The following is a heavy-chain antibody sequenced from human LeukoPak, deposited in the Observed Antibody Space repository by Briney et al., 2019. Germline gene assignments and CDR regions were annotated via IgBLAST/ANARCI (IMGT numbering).Heavy chain of an antibody. J-gene: IGHJ6*03. D-gene: IGHD3-10*01. CDR3: ARVWYYGSGSYYDLYYYYYMDV. CDR1: GGSISSSSYY. V-gene: IGHV4-39*07. Sequence: SETLSLTCTVSGGSISSSSYYWGWIRQPPGKGLEWIGSIYYSGSTNYNPPLKSRVTISVDTSKNQFSLKLSSVTAADTAVYYCARVWYYGSGSYYDLYYYYYMDVWGKGTTVTVSS. CDR2: IYYSGST.